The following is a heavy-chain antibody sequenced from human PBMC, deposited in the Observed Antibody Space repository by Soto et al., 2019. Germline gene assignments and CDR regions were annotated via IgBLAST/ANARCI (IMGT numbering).Heavy chain of an antibody. CDR2: IYYSGST. Sequence: QLQLQESGPGLVKPSETLSLTCTVSGGSISTSSYFWGWIRQPPGKGLEWIGSIYYSGSTYYNPSLXGRVTISVDTSKHQFSLKLSSVTAADTAVYYCARDYDSSGDYWGQGTLVTVSS. CDR1: GGSISTSSYF. V-gene: IGHV4-39*01. D-gene: IGHD3-22*01. J-gene: IGHJ4*02. CDR3: ARDYDSSGDY.